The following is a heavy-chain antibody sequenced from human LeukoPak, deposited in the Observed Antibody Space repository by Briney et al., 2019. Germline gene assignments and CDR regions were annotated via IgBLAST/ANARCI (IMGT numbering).Heavy chain of an antibody. V-gene: IGHV1-69*13. D-gene: IGHD3-9*01. J-gene: IGHJ5*02. CDR3: ARDRKDYDILTGYYKEAWFDP. CDR2: IIPIFGTA. CDR1: GGTFSSYA. Sequence: SVKVSCKASGGTFSSYAISWVRQAPGQGLEWMGGIIPIFGTANYAQKFQGRVTITADESTSTAYMELSSLRSEDTAVYYCARDRKDYDILTGYYKEAWFDPWGQGTLVTVSS.